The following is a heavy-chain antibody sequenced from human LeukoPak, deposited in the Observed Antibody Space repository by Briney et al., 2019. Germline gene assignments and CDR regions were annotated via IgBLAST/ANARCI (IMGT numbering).Heavy chain of an antibody. CDR1: GFIISNYW. D-gene: IGHD6-13*01. Sequence: PGGSLRLSCAASGFIISNYWMSWVRQAPGRGLEWVANIKQDRSEIYYVDSVKGRFTISRDNAKNSLYLQMNSLRAEDTAVYYCTTDQQGPNLYYFDYWGQGTLVTVSS. CDR3: TTDQQGPNLYYFDY. V-gene: IGHV3-7*01. CDR2: IKQDRSEI. J-gene: IGHJ4*02.